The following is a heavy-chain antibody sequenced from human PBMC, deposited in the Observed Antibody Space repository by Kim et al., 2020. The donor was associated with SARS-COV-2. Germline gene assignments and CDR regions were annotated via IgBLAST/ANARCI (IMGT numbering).Heavy chain of an antibody. V-gene: IGHV3-49*03. CDR2: IRSKVSDETT. Sequence: GGSLRLSCTASGFTFGDYAMSWFRQAPGKGLEWVGFIRSKVSDETTEYAPSVKGRFTISRDDSKTIAYLQMNSLKTEDTAIYYCSRTQESGTSGGSAVYSYDGMDVWGQGTTVTVSS. J-gene: IGHJ6*02. CDR1: GFTFGDYA. CDR3: SRTQESGTSGGSAVYSYDGMDV. D-gene: IGHD2-15*01.